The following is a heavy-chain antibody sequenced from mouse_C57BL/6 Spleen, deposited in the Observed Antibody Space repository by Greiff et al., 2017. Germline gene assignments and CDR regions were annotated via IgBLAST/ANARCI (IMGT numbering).Heavy chain of an antibody. CDR2: IYPSDSET. CDR1: GYTFTSYW. D-gene: IGHD2-2*01. V-gene: IGHV1-61*01. CDR3: ARMVTTERGDYFDY. J-gene: IGHJ2*01. Sequence: VQLQQPGAELVRPGSSVKLSCKASGYTFTSYWMDWVKQRPGQGLEWIGNIYPSDSETHYNQKFKDKATLTVDKSSSTAYMQLSSLTSEDSAVYYCARMVTTERGDYFDYWGQGTTLTVSS.